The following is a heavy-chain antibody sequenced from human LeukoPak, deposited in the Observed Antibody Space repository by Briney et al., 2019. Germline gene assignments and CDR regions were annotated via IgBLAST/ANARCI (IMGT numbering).Heavy chain of an antibody. J-gene: IGHJ4*02. CDR1: GGSINNYY. CDR2: VHYTGST. Sequence: SETLSLTCTVSGGSINNYYWGWIRQPPGKGLEWIGYVHYTGSTNYNPSLKSRVTISEDTSKNLFSLKLTSVTAADTAVYYCARINYYDGSGFYRDYWGQGTLVTVSS. V-gene: IGHV4-59*12. CDR3: ARINYYDGSGFYRDY. D-gene: IGHD3-22*01.